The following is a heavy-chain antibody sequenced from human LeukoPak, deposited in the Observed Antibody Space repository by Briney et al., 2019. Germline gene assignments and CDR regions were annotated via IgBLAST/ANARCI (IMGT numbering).Heavy chain of an antibody. Sequence: VASVKVSCKASGYTFTGYYMHWVRQAPGQGPEWMGRINPNSGGTNYAQKFQGRVTMTRDTSISTAYMELSRLRSDDTAVYYCARVRTYYYDSSGLSFGMDVWGQGITVTVSS. J-gene: IGHJ6*02. D-gene: IGHD3-22*01. CDR3: ARVRTYYYDSSGLSFGMDV. CDR2: INPNSGGT. CDR1: GYTFTGYY. V-gene: IGHV1-2*06.